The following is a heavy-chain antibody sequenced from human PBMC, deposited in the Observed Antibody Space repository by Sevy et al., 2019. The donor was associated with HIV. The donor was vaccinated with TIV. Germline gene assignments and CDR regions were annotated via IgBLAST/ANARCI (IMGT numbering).Heavy chain of an antibody. CDR1: GFTFSDYD. Sequence: GGSLRLSCAASGFTFSDYDMHWVRRAPGKGLEWVAVIWSDGSNKDYGDSVKGRFTISRDSSKNTLFLQMNSLRVDDTAVYYCAREERSGTTTSFDYWGQGALVTVSS. J-gene: IGHJ4*02. CDR2: IWSDGSNK. D-gene: IGHD1-7*01. CDR3: AREERSGTTTSFDY. V-gene: IGHV3-33*01.